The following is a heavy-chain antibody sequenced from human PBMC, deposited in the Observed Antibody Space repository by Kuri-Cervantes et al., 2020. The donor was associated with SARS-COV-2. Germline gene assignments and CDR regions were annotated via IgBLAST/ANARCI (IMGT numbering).Heavy chain of an antibody. CDR1: GFTFSSYE. CDR3: ARAPTVTLDY. CDR2: ISSSGSTI. V-gene: IGHV3-48*03. J-gene: IGHJ4*02. Sequence: GGSLRLSCAASGFTFSSYEMNWVRQAPGKGLEWVSYISSSGSTIYYADSVKGRSTISRDNAKNSLYLQMNSLRAEDTAVYYCARAPTVTLDYWGQGTLVTVSS. D-gene: IGHD4-17*01.